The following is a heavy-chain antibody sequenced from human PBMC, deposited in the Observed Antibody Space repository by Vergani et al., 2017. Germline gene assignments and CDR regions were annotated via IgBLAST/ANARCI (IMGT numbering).Heavy chain of an antibody. CDR2: MSWNGGMT. J-gene: IGHJ4*02. CDR3: ARERNPYYDVWSGYYTQNYFDY. D-gene: IGHD3-3*01. V-gene: IGHV3-20*04. CDR1: GFTFDDYG. Sequence: ELQLVESGGGVVRPGGSLRLSCAASGFTFDDYGMTWVRQAPGKGLDWVSGMSWNGGMTGYADSVKGRFTISRDNAKNSLYLQMNSLRAEGTALYYCARERNPYYDVWSGYYTQNYFDYWSQRTLLTVSS.